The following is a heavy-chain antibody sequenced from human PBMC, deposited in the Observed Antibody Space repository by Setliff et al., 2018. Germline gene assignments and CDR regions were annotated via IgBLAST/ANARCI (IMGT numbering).Heavy chain of an antibody. V-gene: IGHV3-15*01. D-gene: IGHD2-15*01. CDR3: STGSDGW. CDR1: GFTVANAY. CDR2: IKSTTDGATI. J-gene: IGHJ4*02. Sequence: GGSLRLSCAASGFTVANAYMTWVRQAPGKGLEWVGRIKSTTDGATIHYGAPVNGRFSISRDDSKDTVFLQMNSLKTEDTGTYYCSTGSDGWWGQGTLVTVSS.